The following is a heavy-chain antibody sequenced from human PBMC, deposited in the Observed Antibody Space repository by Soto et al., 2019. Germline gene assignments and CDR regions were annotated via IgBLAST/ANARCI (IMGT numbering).Heavy chain of an antibody. D-gene: IGHD2-21*01. Sequence: QVHLQESGPGLVKPSETLSLTCSVFGGSISSYYWSWIWQPAGKGLEWIGRIYNSGTINYNPSLESRVTMSVDPSKNQISLKLSSATAADTTIYYCARGPYCGDECYFAHWGQGTLVTVSS. J-gene: IGHJ5*02. V-gene: IGHV4-4*07. CDR3: ARGPYCGDECYFAH. CDR1: GGSISSYY. CDR2: IYNSGTI.